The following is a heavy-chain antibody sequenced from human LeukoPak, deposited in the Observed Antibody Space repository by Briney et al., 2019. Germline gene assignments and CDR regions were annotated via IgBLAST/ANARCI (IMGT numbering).Heavy chain of an antibody. CDR3: TRGAGWLIDY. CDR2: FHNSGTS. D-gene: IGHD3-16*01. J-gene: IGHJ4*02. CDR1: GGSISSYY. V-gene: IGHV4-59*01. Sequence: SETLSLTCTVSGGSISSYYRGWIRQPPGKGLEWIGYFHNSGTSTYNPSLKSRATISADTSKNQFSLKLNSLTTADTAVYYCTRGAGWLIDYWGQGILVTVSS.